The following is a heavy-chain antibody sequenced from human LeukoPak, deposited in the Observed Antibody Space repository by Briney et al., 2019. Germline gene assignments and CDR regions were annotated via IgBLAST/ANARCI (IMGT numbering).Heavy chain of an antibody. J-gene: IGHJ6*03. CDR1: GYTFTSYG. D-gene: IGHD2-2*01. CDR2: MNPNSGNT. Sequence: ASVKVSCKASGYTFTSYGINWVRQATGQGLEWMGWMNPNSGNTGYAQKFQGRVTMTRNTSISTAYMELSSLRSEDTAVYYCARVAYCSRTSYYASLFYYYYYMDVWGKGTTATVSS. V-gene: IGHV1-8*01. CDR3: ARVAYCSRTSYYASLFYYYYYMDV.